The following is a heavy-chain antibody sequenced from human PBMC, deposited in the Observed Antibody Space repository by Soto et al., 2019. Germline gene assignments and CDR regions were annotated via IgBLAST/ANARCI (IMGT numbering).Heavy chain of an antibody. CDR2: ISYDGSNK. D-gene: IGHD2-15*01. J-gene: IGHJ4*02. CDR1: GFTFSSYG. V-gene: IGHV3-30*03. CDR3: CRGVVVYYFDY. Sequence: QVQLVESGGGVVQPGRSLRLSCAASGFTFSSYGMHWVRQAPGKGLEWVAVISYDGSNKYYADSVKGRFTISRDNSKNTLYLQMNSLRAEDTAVYYCCRGVVVYYFDYWGQGTLVTVSS.